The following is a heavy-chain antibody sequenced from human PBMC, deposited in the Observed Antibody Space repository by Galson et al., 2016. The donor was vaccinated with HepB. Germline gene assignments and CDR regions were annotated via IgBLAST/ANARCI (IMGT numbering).Heavy chain of an antibody. CDR2: ISGSGGST. Sequence: SLRLSCAASGFTFSSYAMSWVRQAPGKGLEWVSAISGSGGSTYYADSVKGRFTISRDNSKNTLYLQMNSLRAEDTAVYYCAKDLGFLEWLFFDSYYYYGMDVWGLGTTVTVSS. J-gene: IGHJ6*02. D-gene: IGHD3-3*01. CDR1: GFTFSSYA. V-gene: IGHV3-23*01. CDR3: AKDLGFLEWLFFDSYYYYGMDV.